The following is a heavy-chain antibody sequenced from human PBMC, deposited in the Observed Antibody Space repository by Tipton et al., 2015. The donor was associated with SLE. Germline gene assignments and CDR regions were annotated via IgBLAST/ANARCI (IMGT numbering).Heavy chain of an antibody. Sequence: GSLRLSCAASGFTFSDYYMSWIRQAPGKGLEWVSYISSSGSTIYYADSVKGRFTISRDNAKNSLYLQMNSLRAGDTAVYYCARRDSAAPVDLWGRGTLVTVSS. J-gene: IGHJ2*01. D-gene: IGHD6-13*01. CDR2: ISSSGSTI. CDR1: GFTFSDYY. CDR3: ARRDSAAPVDL. V-gene: IGHV3-11*04.